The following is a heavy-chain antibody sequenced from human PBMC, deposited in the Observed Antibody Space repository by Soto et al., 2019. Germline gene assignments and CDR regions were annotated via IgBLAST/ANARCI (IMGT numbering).Heavy chain of an antibody. D-gene: IGHD3-10*01. V-gene: IGHV4-34*01. CDR2: INHSGST. J-gene: IGHJ3*02. CDR3: ARVDYYGSSNGFGI. Sequence: PSETLSLTCAVYGGSFSGYYWSWLRQPPGKGLEWIGEINHSGSTNYNPSLKSRVTISVDTTKNQFSLKLSSVTAADTAVYYCARVDYYGSSNGFGIWGQGTMVTVSS. CDR1: GGSFSGYY.